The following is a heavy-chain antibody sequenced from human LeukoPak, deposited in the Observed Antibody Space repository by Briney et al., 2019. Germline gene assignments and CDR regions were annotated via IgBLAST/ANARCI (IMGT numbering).Heavy chain of an antibody. D-gene: IGHD4-11*01. CDR2: IGGGDSQI. Sequence: QPGGSLTLLCAASGFIFSSFQMTWVRQAPGRGLEWVSYIGGGDSQIFYADSVKGRFTISRDNPENSLYLQMSSLRAEDTAIYYCARWGHSDYSSFPTKFDYWGQGTLVTVSS. J-gene: IGHJ4*02. V-gene: IGHV3-48*03. CDR3: ARWGHSDYSSFPTKFDY. CDR1: GFIFSSFQ.